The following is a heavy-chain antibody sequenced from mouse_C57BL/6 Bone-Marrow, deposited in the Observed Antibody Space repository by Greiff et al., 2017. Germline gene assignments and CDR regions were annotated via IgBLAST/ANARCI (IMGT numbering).Heavy chain of an antibody. Sequence: VQLQQSGAELVKPGASVKLSCTASGFNIKDYYIHWVKQRTEQGLEWIGRIAPEDGETKYAPKFQDKATITADTSSNTAYLQLSSLTSEDTAVYYCTRSLIYYGTNYWGQGTTLTVSS. V-gene: IGHV14-2*01. J-gene: IGHJ2*01. D-gene: IGHD1-1*01. CDR1: GFNIKDYY. CDR2: IAPEDGET. CDR3: TRSLIYYGTNY.